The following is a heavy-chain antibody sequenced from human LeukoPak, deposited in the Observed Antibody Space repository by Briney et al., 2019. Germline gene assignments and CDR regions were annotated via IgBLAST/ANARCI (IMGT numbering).Heavy chain of an antibody. CDR3: AREVSSGWLDY. J-gene: IGHJ4*02. D-gene: IGHD6-19*01. V-gene: IGHV4-59*01. CDR1: GGSISTYY. CDR2: IYYSGST. Sequence: PSETLSLTCTVSGGSISTYYWSWIRQPPGEGLEWIGYIYYSGSTTYNPSLKSRVTISVDTSKNQFSLNLSSVTAADTAVYYCAREVSSGWLDYWGQGTLVTVSS.